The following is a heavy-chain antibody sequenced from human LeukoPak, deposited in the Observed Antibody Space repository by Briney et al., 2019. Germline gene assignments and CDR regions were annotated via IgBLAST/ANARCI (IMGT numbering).Heavy chain of an antibody. D-gene: IGHD2-2*01. Sequence: GGSLRLSCAASGFTFSDYYMSWIRQAPGKGLEWISYISGSGSTIYYADSVKGRFTISRDNSKNTLYLQMNSLRAEDTAVYYCARDRDTYQLLYYYYYGMDVWGQGTTVTVSS. J-gene: IGHJ6*02. CDR1: GFTFSDYY. CDR2: ISGSGSTI. V-gene: IGHV3-11*04. CDR3: ARDRDTYQLLYYYYYGMDV.